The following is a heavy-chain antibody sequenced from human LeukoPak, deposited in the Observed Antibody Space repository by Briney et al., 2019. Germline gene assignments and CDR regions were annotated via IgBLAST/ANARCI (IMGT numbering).Heavy chain of an antibody. J-gene: IGHJ4*02. CDR2: ISGSGGST. Sequence: GGSLRLSCAASGFTFSSYAMGWVRQAPGKGLEWVSAISGSGGSTYYADSVKGRFTMSRDNSKNMLYLQMNSLRAEDTAVHYCAKSSPFGSGTYYYPFDYWGQGTLVTVSS. CDR3: AKSSPFGSGTYYYPFDY. V-gene: IGHV3-23*01. CDR1: GFTFSSYA. D-gene: IGHD3-10*01.